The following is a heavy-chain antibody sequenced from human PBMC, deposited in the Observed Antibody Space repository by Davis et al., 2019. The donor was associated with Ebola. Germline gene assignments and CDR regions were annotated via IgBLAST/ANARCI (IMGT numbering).Heavy chain of an antibody. CDR2: IYHSGST. CDR1: GGSISSSNW. V-gene: IGHV4-4*02. CDR3: ARHHYQSESSSWSKTAGHYDY. D-gene: IGHD6-13*01. Sequence: PSETLSLTCAVSGGSISSSNWWSWVRQPPGKGLEWIGEIYHSGSTNYNPSLKSRVIISIDKSKNQFSLKLNSVTAADTAVYYCARHHYQSESSSWSKTAGHYDYWGQGTLVTVSS. J-gene: IGHJ4*02.